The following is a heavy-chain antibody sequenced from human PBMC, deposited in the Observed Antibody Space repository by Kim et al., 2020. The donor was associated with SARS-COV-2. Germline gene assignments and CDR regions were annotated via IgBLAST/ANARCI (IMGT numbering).Heavy chain of an antibody. D-gene: IGHD6-13*01. CDR3: AKDATPAIAAAGTLAHYFDY. CDR2: ISGSGGST. Sequence: GGSLRLSCAASGFTFSSYAMSWVRQAPGKGLEWVSAISGSGGSTYYADSVKGRFTISRDNSKNTLYLQMNSLRAEDTAVYYCAKDATPAIAAAGTLAHYFDYWGQGTLVTVSS. V-gene: IGHV3-23*01. J-gene: IGHJ4*02. CDR1: GFTFSSYA.